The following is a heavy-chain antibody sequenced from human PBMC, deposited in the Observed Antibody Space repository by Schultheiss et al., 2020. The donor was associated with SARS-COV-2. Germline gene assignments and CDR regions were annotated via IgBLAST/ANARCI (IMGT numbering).Heavy chain of an antibody. D-gene: IGHD6-13*01. CDR1: GGSVSSGSYY. CDR2: IYYSGST. CDR3: ARGSLIAAADSTGFDY. J-gene: IGHJ4*02. Sequence: SETLSLTCTVSGGSVSSGSYYWSWIRQPPGKGLEWIGYIYYSGSTNYNPSLKSRVTISVDTSKNQFSLKLSSVTAADTAVYYCARGSLIAAADSTGFDYWGQGTPVTVSS. V-gene: IGHV4-61*01.